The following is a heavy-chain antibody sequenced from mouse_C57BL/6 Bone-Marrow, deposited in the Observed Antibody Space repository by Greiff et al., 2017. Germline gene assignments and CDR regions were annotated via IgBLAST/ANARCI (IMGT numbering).Heavy chain of an antibody. J-gene: IGHJ4*01. Sequence: VQLQQPGAELVKPGASVKLSCKASGYTFTNYWMHWVKQRPGQGLEWIGMMHPNGGSPDYNEKFKSEATLRVDKSCRTAYMELSSLTSEDSAVYYCARSYDYDDYTMDYWGQGTAVTVSS. CDR1: GYTFTNYW. CDR2: MHPNGGSP. D-gene: IGHD2-4*01. CDR3: ARSYDYDDYTMDY. V-gene: IGHV1-64*01.